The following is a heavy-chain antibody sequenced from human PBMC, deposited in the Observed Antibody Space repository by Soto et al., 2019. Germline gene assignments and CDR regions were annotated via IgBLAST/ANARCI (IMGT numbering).Heavy chain of an antibody. V-gene: IGHV4-4*07. D-gene: IGHD6-6*01. CDR3: ARHTSEYSSSFDY. CDR1: GDSISDYY. Sequence: PSETLSLTCTVSGDSISDYYWSWIRQPAGKGLEWIGRFYYSGSTNYNPSLKSRVTISVDTSKNQFSLKLSSVTAADTAVYYCARHTSEYSSSFDYWGQGTLVTVSS. CDR2: FYYSGST. J-gene: IGHJ4*02.